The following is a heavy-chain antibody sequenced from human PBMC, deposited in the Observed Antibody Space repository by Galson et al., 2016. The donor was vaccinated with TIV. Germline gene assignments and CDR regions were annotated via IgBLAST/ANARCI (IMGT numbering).Heavy chain of an antibody. CDR2: IWYDGINK. Sequence: SLRLSCAASGFTFSKYGMLWVRQAPGKGLEWVAVIWYDGINKYYEDSVKGRFTISRDSSKNTLYLEMNSLRAEDTAVYYCARIHRSYGMDVWGQGTTVTVSS. CDR1: GFTFSKYG. J-gene: IGHJ6*02. V-gene: IGHV3-33*08. CDR3: ARIHRSYGMDV. D-gene: IGHD5-18*01.